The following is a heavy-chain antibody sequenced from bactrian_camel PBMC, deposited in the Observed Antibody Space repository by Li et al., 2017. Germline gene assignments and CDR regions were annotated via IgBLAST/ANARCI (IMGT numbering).Heavy chain of an antibody. J-gene: IGHJ4*01. CDR1: GFTFSGYA. V-gene: IGHV3S7*01. D-gene: IGHD3*01. Sequence: LVESGGGLVQPGGSLRLSCAASGFTFSGYAMSWVRQTPGKGLEWVSTLKWDGIDTYYADFVKGRFTISRANTVNTAYLQMDSLKPEDTAVYYCAASFTACVARAHYVERYNYWGQGTQVTVS. CDR2: LKWDGIDT. CDR3: AASFTACVARAHYVERYNY.